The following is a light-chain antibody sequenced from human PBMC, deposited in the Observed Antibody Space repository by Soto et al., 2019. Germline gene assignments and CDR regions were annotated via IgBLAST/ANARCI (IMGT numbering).Light chain of an antibody. CDR2: DAS. CDR1: QDIRNY. CDR3: QQYDNRLT. V-gene: IGKV1-33*01. Sequence: DIQMTQSPSSLSASMGDRVTITCQASQDIRNYLNWYQQKPGKAPKLLIYDASNLETGVPSRFNGSGSGTEFNFTISSLRPEDIATYYCQQYDNRLTFGGGTKVEIK. J-gene: IGKJ4*01.